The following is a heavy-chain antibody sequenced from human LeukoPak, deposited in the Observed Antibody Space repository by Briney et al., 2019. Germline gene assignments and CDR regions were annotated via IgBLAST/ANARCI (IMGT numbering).Heavy chain of an antibody. CDR2: IYYSGST. CDR3: ARGGDGYNYYYYGMDV. J-gene: IGHJ6*02. Sequence: PSETLSLTCTVSGGSISSSSYYWGWIRQPPGKGLEWIGSIYYSGSTYYNSSLKSRLTISVDTSKNQFSLKLSSVTAADTAVYYCARGGDGYNYYYYGMDVWGQGTTVTVSS. CDR1: GGSISSSSYY. D-gene: IGHD5-24*01. V-gene: IGHV4-39*07.